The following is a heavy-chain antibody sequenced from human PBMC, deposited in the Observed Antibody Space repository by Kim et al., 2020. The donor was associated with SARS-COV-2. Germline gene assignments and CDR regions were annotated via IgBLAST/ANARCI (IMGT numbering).Heavy chain of an antibody. CDR1: GGSISSGGYY. D-gene: IGHD3-22*01. CDR3: ARGQGLITMIVVVVGAFDS. CDR2: IYYSGST. Sequence: SETLSLTCTVSGGSISSGGYYWSWIRQHPGKGLEWIGYIYYSGSTYYNPSLKSRVTISVDTSKNQFYLKPSSVTAADTAVYYCARGQGLITMIVVVVGAFDSWGQGTLISVSS. J-gene: IGHJ4*02. V-gene: IGHV4-31*03.